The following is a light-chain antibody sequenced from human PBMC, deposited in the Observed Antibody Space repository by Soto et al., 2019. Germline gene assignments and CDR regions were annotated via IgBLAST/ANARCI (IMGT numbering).Light chain of an antibody. J-gene: IGLJ1*01. CDR1: STDVGRYNY. Sequence: QSALTQPASVCGTPGQSMTIYCTGTSTDVGRYNYVSWYQQHPGKAPKLMIYDVANRPSGVSNRFSGSKSGITASLTISGLQAEDEADYYCSSYTTSSTYVFGTGTKVTVL. CDR2: DVA. CDR3: SSYTTSSTYV. V-gene: IGLV2-14*01.